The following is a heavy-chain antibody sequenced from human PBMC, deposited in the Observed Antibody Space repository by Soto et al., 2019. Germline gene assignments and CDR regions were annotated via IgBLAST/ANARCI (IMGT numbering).Heavy chain of an antibody. D-gene: IGHD6-19*01. Sequence: SETLSLTCTVSGDSISTYYWSWIRQPAGKGLEWIGRIDASGNTNYNPSLKSRVTMSVDTSKKQFSLTLTSVTAADTAVYYCARDRTQNLVIAVAGPDRWYASYFDPWGRGTLVTVSS. V-gene: IGHV4-4*07. CDR1: GDSISTYY. J-gene: IGHJ2*01. CDR2: IDASGNT. CDR3: ARDRTQNLVIAVAGPDRWYASYFDP.